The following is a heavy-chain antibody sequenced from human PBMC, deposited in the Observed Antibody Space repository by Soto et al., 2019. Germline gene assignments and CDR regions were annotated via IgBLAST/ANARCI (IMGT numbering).Heavy chain of an antibody. Sequence: QVQLMQSGAEVKKPGASVKVSCETPGYTFVSYGVNWVRQAPGQGLEWMGWINPYNGHTVYAQTLQGRVTMTTDTSTSTAYMELRSLRSDDTAVYYCARVGGQRVLDYWGQGTLVTVSS. D-gene: IGHD3-16*01. J-gene: IGHJ4*02. V-gene: IGHV1-18*01. CDR2: INPYNGHT. CDR1: GYTFVSYG. CDR3: ARVGGQRVLDY.